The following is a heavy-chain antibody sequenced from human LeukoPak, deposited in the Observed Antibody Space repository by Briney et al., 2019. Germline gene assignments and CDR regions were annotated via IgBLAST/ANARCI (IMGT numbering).Heavy chain of an antibody. CDR2: IYNSGST. J-gene: IGHJ4*02. V-gene: IGHV4-39*07. Sequence: SETLSLTCSVSGGSISNDNYYWGWIRQPPGKGLEWIGSIYNSGSTYYNPSLKSRVTMSVDMSENHISLRLTSVTAADTAVYYCAREGGPYRPLDYSGQGTLVTVSS. CDR1: GGSISNDNYY. CDR3: AREGGPYRPLDY.